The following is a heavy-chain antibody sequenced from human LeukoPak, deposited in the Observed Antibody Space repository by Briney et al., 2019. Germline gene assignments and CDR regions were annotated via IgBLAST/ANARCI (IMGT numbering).Heavy chain of an antibody. D-gene: IGHD2-2*01. Sequence: ASVKVSCKASGYTFTSHYMHWVRQAPGQGLEWMGVINPSSGSTNCAQKFQGRVTMTRDTPTSTVYMELSRLRSEDTAVFYCARGSCSSTSCFDYYYQMDVWGKGTTVTVSS. CDR2: INPSSGST. CDR3: ARGSCSSTSCFDYYYQMDV. J-gene: IGHJ6*03. CDR1: GYTFTSHY. V-gene: IGHV1-46*01.